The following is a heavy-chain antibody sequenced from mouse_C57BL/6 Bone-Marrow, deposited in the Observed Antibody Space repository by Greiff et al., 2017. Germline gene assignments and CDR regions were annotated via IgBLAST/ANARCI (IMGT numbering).Heavy chain of an antibody. Sequence: DVMLVESGGGLVKPGGSLKLSCAASGFTFSDYGMHWVRQAPEKGLEWVAYISSGSSTIYYADTVKGRFTISRDNAKNTLFLQMTSLRSEDTAMYYCARQSYYGSSRYFDVWGTGTTVTVSS. V-gene: IGHV5-17*01. CDR2: ISSGSSTI. CDR3: ARQSYYGSSRYFDV. J-gene: IGHJ1*03. CDR1: GFTFSDYG. D-gene: IGHD1-1*01.